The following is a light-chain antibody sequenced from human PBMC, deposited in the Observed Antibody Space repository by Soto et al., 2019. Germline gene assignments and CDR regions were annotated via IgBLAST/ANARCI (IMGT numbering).Light chain of an antibody. CDR1: SSDVGGYNY. Sequence: QSLLTQPASVPGSPGQSITISCTGTSSDVGGYNYVSWYQQHPGKAPKLMIYDVSNRPSGVSNRFSGSKSGNTASLTISGLQAEEEADYYCSSYTSSSTPYVFGTGTKVTVL. CDR2: DVS. J-gene: IGLJ1*01. CDR3: SSYTSSSTPYV. V-gene: IGLV2-14*01.